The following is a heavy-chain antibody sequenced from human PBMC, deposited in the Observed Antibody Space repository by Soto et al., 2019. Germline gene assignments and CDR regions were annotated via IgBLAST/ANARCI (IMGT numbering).Heavy chain of an antibody. D-gene: IGHD6-19*01. J-gene: IGHJ6*02. CDR1: GDSVSSNSAA. CDR3: ARGESSGWYVVVGPSQTDYYYYGMDV. CDR2: TYYRSKWYN. V-gene: IGHV6-1*01. Sequence: SQTLSLTCAISGDSVSSNSAAWNWIRQSPSRGLEWLGRTYYRSKWYNDYAVSVKSRITINPDTSKNQFSLQLNSVTPEDTAVYYCARGESSGWYVVVGPSQTDYYYYGMDVWGQGTTVTVS.